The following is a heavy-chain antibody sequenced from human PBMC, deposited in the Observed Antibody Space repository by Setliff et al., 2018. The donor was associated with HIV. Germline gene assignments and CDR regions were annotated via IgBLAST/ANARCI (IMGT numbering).Heavy chain of an antibody. V-gene: IGHV4-59*11. CDR2: IYYSGDTTYNPST. D-gene: IGHD1-1*01. J-gene: IGHJ6*03. CDR1: GGSISGHY. CDR3: SRYNPASYNNYYYYYMDV. Sequence: SETLSLTCTVSGGSISGHYWSWIRQAPGKGLEWIGYIYYSGDTTYNPSTTYNPSLKSRVTISVDTSKNQFSLKLTSVTAADTAVYFCSRYNPASYNNYYYYYMDVWGKGTKVTVSS.